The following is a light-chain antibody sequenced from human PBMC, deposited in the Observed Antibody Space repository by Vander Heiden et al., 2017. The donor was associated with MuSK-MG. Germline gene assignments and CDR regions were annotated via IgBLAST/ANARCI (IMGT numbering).Light chain of an antibody. Sequence: DIQLTQSPSSLSASVGDRVIITCRASQGISSSLVWYQQKPGRAPKLLLFGASRLESAVPSRFSGSGSGTDYTLTISSLHPEDFATYYCQQYYSTLWTFGQGTKVDIK. CDR3: QQYYSTLWT. CDR1: QGISSS. CDR2: GAS. J-gene: IGKJ1*01. V-gene: IGKV1-NL1*01.